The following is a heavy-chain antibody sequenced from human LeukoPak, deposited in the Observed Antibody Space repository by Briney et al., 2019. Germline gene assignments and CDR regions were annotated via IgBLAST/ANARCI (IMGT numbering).Heavy chain of an antibody. CDR2: INSDGSST. V-gene: IGHV3-74*01. D-gene: IGHD3-3*01. J-gene: IGHJ4*02. Sequence: GGSLRLSCAASGFTFSSYWMHWVRQAPGQGLVWVSRINSDGSSTNYADSVKGRFTISRDNSRNSLYLHMNSLRNEDTALYYCAKGHFGAGDYWGQGTLVTVSS. CDR3: AKGHFGAGDY. CDR1: GFTFSSYW.